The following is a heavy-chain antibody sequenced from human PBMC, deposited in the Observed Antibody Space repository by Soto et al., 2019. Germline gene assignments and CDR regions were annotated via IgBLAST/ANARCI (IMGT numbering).Heavy chain of an antibody. CDR1: GYTLTSYY. J-gene: IGHJ4*02. V-gene: IGHV1-46*01. CDR2: INPSGGST. CDR3: ARDHNYDSSGSSPGYFDF. Sequence: QVQLVQSGAEVKKPGASVKVSCKASGYTLTSYYIHWVRQAPGQGLEWMGIINPSGGSTSYAQKFRGRVTMTRDTYTSTVYMELSSMRSEDTAVYYCARDHNYDSSGSSPGYFDFWGQGTLVTGSS. D-gene: IGHD3-22*01.